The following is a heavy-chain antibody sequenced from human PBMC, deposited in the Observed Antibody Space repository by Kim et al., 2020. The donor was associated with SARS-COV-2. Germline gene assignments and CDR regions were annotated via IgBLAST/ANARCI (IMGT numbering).Heavy chain of an antibody. Sequence: SETLSLTCTVSGGSISSSSYYWGWIRQPPGKGLEWIGSIYYSGSTYYNPSLKSRVTISVDTSKNQFSLKLSSVTAADTAVYYCARLIAVPTRAGGDYWGQGTLVTVSS. CDR3: ARLIAVPTRAGGDY. V-gene: IGHV4-39*01. CDR1: GGSISSSSYY. D-gene: IGHD6-19*01. J-gene: IGHJ4*02. CDR2: IYYSGST.